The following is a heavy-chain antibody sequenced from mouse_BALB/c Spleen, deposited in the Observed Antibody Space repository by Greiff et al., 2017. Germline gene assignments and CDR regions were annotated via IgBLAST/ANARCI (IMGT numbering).Heavy chain of an antibody. CDR3: AREGDY. CDR1: GFTFSSYA. Sequence: EVQRVESGGGLVKPGGSLKLSCAASGFTFSSYAMSWVRQSPEKRLEWVAEISSGGSYTYYPDTVTGRFTISRDNAKNTLYLEMSSLRSEDTAMYYCAREGDYWGQGTSVTVSS. CDR2: ISSGGSYT. V-gene: IGHV5-9-4*01. J-gene: IGHJ4*01.